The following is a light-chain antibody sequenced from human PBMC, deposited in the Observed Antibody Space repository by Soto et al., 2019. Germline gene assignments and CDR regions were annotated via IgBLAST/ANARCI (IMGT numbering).Light chain of an antibody. CDR3: SLYKSENTYV. CDR2: EAS. Sequence: QSALTQPPSVSGSPGQSVTISCTGTSTDFVSYNRVSWYQQPPGTAPKLIIYEASNRPSGVPDRFSGSKSGNTASLTISGLQAADKADYYCSLYKSENTYVFGTGTKVTVL. CDR1: STDFVSYNR. V-gene: IGLV2-18*01. J-gene: IGLJ1*01.